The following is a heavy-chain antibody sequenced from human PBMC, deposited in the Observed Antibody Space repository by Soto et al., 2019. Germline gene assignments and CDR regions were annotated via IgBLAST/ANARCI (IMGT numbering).Heavy chain of an antibody. V-gene: IGHV4-34*01. CDR1: GGSFSGYY. D-gene: IGHD4-17*01. J-gene: IGHJ4*02. CDR2: INHSGST. CDR3: ARGAPSDYGDYAGVFDY. Sequence: SETLSLTCAVYGGSFSGYYWSWIRQPPWKGLEWIGEINHSGSTNYNPSLKSRVTISVDTSKNQFSPRLSSVTAADTAVYYCARGAPSDYGDYAGVFDYWGQGNMVTVSS.